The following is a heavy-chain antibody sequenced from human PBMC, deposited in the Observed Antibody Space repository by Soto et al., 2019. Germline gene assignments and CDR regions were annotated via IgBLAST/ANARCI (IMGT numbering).Heavy chain of an antibody. J-gene: IGHJ5*02. V-gene: IGHV4-38-2*02. CDR1: GYSISSGYH. Sequence: SETLSLTCTVSGYSISSGYHWAWIRQPPGKGLEWLGSVHYSGNTYYNPSLKSRLTISVDKPKNQLSLNLSSVTAADTAVYYCARQDRVVAEGRWFDPWGQGTLVTVSS. CDR3: ARQDRVVAEGRWFDP. D-gene: IGHD2-15*01. CDR2: VHYSGNT.